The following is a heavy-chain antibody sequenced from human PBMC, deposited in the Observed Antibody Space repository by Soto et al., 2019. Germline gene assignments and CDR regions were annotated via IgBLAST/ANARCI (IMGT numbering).Heavy chain of an antibody. CDR3: AKNYRGGYSSRSYGMDV. CDR1: GFTLSSYA. D-gene: IGHD6-13*01. CDR2: ISGRGGST. V-gene: IGHV3-23*01. J-gene: IGHJ6*02. Sequence: GGSLRLSCAASGFTLSSYAMSWIRQAPADGLEWVSAISGRGGSTSYADSVKGRFTISRDNSKNTLYLQMNSLRAEDTAVYYCAKNYRGGYSSRSYGMDVWGQGTTVTVSS.